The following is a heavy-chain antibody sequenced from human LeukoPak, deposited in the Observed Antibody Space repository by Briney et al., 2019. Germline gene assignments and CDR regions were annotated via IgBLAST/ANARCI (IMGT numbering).Heavy chain of an antibody. Sequence: GGSLRLSCVASGFSFSDAWMNWVRQAPGKGLEWLANILPGGSQKYYVDSVKGRFTISRDNPKNSLYLQINNLRAEDTAVYYCGRLAHNAWYAIDFWGQGTLVTVSS. CDR3: GRLAHNAWYAIDF. CDR1: GFSFSDAW. CDR2: ILPGGSQK. V-gene: IGHV3-7*01. J-gene: IGHJ4*02. D-gene: IGHD2-2*01.